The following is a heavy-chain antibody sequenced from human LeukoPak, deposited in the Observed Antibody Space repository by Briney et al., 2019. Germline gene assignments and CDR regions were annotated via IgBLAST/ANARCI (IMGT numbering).Heavy chain of an antibody. J-gene: IGHJ4*02. D-gene: IGHD1-26*01. CDR3: ASRGGGGGSYSPDY. V-gene: IGHV1-18*01. Sequence: ASVKVSCKASGGTFSSYAISWVRQAPGQGLEWMGWISAYNGNTNYAQKLQGRVTMTTDTSTSTAYMELRSLRSDDTAVYYCASRGGGGGSYSPDYWGQGTLVTVSS. CDR2: ISAYNGNT. CDR1: GGTFSSYA.